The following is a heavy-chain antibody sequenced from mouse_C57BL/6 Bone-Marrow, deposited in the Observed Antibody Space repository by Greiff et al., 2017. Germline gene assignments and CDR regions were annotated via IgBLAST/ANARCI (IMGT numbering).Heavy chain of an antibody. CDR1: GYTFTDYY. CDR2: INPYNGGT. J-gene: IGHJ2*01. D-gene: IGHD4-1*01. V-gene: IGHV1-19*01. Sequence: EVQLQQSGPVLVKPGASVKMSCKASGYTFTDYYMNWVKQSHGKSLEWIGVINPYNGGTSYNQKFKGKATLTVDKSSSTAYMELNSLTSEDSAVYYCARRLGRRGYWGQGTTLTVSS. CDR3: ARRLGRRGY.